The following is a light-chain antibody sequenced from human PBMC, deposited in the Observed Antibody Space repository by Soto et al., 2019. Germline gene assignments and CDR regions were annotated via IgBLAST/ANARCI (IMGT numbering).Light chain of an antibody. CDR2: DTS. CDR1: QSVNNY. CDR3: QQYGNLIT. J-gene: IGKJ5*01. V-gene: IGKV3-11*01. Sequence: EVVLTQSPATLSLSPGDGATLSSRASQSVNNYLAWYQQKPGRAPRLLIYDTSNRATDIPARFSGSGSGTDFTLTISSVEPEDSALYYCQQYGNLITFGQGTRLEIK.